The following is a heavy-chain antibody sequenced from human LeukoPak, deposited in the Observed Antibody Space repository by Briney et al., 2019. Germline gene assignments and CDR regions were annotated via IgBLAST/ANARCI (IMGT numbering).Heavy chain of an antibody. CDR1: GFSFSSYT. CDR2: IKDDGSEK. J-gene: IGHJ6*03. CDR3: VRLYGYYYSYMDV. Sequence: GGSLRLSCDAYGFSFSSYTMTWVRQAPGKGLEWVANIKDDGSEKYYLDSVKVRFTISRDNVKNSLYLQMNSLRAEDAVVYFCVRLYGYYYSYMDVWGKGTTVTVSS. V-gene: IGHV3-7*01. D-gene: IGHD2-8*01.